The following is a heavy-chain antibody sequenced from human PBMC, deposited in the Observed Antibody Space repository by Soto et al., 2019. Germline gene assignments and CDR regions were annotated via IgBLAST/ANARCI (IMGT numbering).Heavy chain of an antibody. J-gene: IGHJ4*02. V-gene: IGHV1-18*01. D-gene: IGHD3-16*01. CDR3: ARGGTQIDY. CDR2: ISAYNGNT. CDR1: GYTFTNFG. Sequence: QVQLVQSGAEVKKPGASVKVSCKASGYTFTNFGISWVRQAPGQGLEWMGWISAYNGNTNYAQNFQGRVTMTTDTSTGPDYMELRGLRSDDTGVYYCARGGTQIDYWGQGTLVTVSS.